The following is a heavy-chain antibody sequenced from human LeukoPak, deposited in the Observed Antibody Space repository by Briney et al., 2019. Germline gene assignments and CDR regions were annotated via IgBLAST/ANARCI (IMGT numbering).Heavy chain of an antibody. J-gene: IGHJ3*02. Sequence: ASVKVSCKASGGTFSSYAMNWVRQAPGQGLEWVGRIIPLLGITNHAQKLQGRVTVTADTSTNTAYMELSSLIPDDTAVYYCARARTMITFGGIRHAFDIWGQGTLVTVSS. CDR3: ARARTMITFGGIRHAFDI. V-gene: IGHV1-69*04. CDR2: IIPLLGIT. D-gene: IGHD3-16*01. CDR1: GGTFSSYA.